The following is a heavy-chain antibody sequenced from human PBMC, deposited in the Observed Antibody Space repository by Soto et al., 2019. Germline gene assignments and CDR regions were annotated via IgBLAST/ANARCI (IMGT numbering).Heavy chain of an antibody. Sequence: GGSLRLSCAASGFTFSSYEMSWVRQAPGKGLEWVSYISSSGSTIYYADSVKGRFTISRDNAKNSLYLQMNSLRAEDTAVYYCARDLWYYYDSSGYPGAVDYWGQGTLVTVSS. V-gene: IGHV3-48*03. CDR3: ARDLWYYYDSSGYPGAVDY. CDR1: GFTFSSYE. CDR2: ISSSGSTI. D-gene: IGHD3-22*01. J-gene: IGHJ4*02.